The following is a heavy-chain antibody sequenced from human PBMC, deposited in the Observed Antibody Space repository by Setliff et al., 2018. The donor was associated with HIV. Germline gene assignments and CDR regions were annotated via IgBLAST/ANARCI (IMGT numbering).Heavy chain of an antibody. CDR3: ARLRPSVADRSYFDH. Sequence: SETLSLTCAVSGFSISSGYYWGWIRQPPGKGLEWIGSIYHSGSTYYNPSLKSRVSILVDISKNKFSLKVNSVTAADTAVYYCARLRPSVADRSYFDHWGQGTLVTVSS. V-gene: IGHV4-38-2*01. J-gene: IGHJ4*02. CDR1: GFSISSGYY. D-gene: IGHD6-19*01. CDR2: IYHSGST.